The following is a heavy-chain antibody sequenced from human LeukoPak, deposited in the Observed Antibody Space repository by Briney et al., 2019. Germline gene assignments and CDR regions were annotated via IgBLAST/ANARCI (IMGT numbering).Heavy chain of an antibody. CDR3: ARVKPVPTVSFDP. J-gene: IGHJ5*02. D-gene: IGHD4-17*01. CDR2: INPNSVIP. CDR1: GYTLSDYD. V-gene: IGHV1-8*01. Sequence: ASVKVSCKASGYTLSDYDINWVRQAPGQGLEYMGWINPNSVIPGYARKFRGRVTLTMDTSIRTAYTELTGLTYDDTAMYYCARVKPVPTVSFDPWGQGTLVTVSS.